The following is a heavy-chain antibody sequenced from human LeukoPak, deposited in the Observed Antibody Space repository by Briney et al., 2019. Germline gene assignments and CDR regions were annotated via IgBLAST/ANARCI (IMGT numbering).Heavy chain of an antibody. CDR3: ARVWQGYSNSDY. Sequence: GGSLRLSCAASGFTFSSFNMNWFRQAPGKGPEWVSYISRSSAYIHYADSVRGRFAISRDNAKNSLYLQMNSLRAEDTAIYYCARVWQGYSNSDYWGQRTLVTVSS. V-gene: IGHV3-21*05. J-gene: IGHJ4*02. CDR1: GFTFSSFN. CDR2: ISRSSAYI. D-gene: IGHD4-11*01.